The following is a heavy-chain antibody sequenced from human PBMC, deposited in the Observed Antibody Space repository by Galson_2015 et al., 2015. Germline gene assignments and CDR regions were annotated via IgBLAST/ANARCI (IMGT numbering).Heavy chain of an antibody. J-gene: IGHJ5*02. V-gene: IGHV1-3*01. D-gene: IGHD3-3*02. CDR2: INAGNGNT. CDR1: GYTFTSYA. Sequence: SCKASGYTFTSYAMHWVRQAPGQRLEWMGWINAGNGNTKYSQKFQGRVTITRDTSASTAYMELSSLRSEDTAVYYCARHVYSIFGWFDPWGQGTLVTVSS. CDR3: ARHVYSIFGWFDP.